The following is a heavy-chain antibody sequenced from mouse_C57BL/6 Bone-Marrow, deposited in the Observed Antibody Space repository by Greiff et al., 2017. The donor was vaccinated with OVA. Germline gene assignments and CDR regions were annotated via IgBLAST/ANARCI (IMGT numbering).Heavy chain of an antibody. CDR3: ARRYYYGSRFDY. CDR1: GYTFTSYG. Sequence: QVQLKESGAELARPGASVKLSCKASGYTFTSYGISWVKQRTGQGLEWIGEIYPRSGNTYYNEKFKGKATLTADKSSSTAYMELRSLTSEDSAVYFCARRYYYGSRFDYWGQGTTLTVSS. J-gene: IGHJ2*01. V-gene: IGHV1-81*01. CDR2: IYPRSGNT. D-gene: IGHD1-1*01.